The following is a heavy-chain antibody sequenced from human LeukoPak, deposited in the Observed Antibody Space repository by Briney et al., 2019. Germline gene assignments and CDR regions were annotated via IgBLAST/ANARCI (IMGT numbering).Heavy chain of an antibody. Sequence: GASVKVSCKASGYTFAGYYMHWVRQAPGRGLEWMGRINPDSGDTNNAQKFQGRVTMTRDTSISTAYMEMSRLRSDDTAVYYCAREKWERLASYAFDIWGQGTMVTVSS. CDR3: AREKWERLASYAFDI. CDR1: GYTFAGYY. D-gene: IGHD1-26*01. V-gene: IGHV1-2*06. CDR2: INPDSGDT. J-gene: IGHJ3*02.